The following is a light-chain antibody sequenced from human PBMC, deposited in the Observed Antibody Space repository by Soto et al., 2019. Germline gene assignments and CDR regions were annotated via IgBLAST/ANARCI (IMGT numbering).Light chain of an antibody. Sequence: EIVLTQSPGTLSLSPGERASLSCRASQSVDSSYLAWYQQKPGQAPRLLIFGASSRATGIPDRFSGSGSGTAFTLTISRLEPEDFAVYYCQQYGSSRFTFGPGTKVDIK. CDR1: QSVDSSY. J-gene: IGKJ3*01. CDR2: GAS. V-gene: IGKV3-20*01. CDR3: QQYGSSRFT.